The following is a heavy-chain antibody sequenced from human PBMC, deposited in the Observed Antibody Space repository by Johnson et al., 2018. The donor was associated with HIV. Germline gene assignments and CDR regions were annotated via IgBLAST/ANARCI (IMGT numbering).Heavy chain of an antibody. CDR3: AKGDYFDTRAAFDI. J-gene: IGHJ3*02. V-gene: IGHV3-33*06. CDR1: GFTFDDYA. CDR2: IWYDGSNK. D-gene: IGHD3-22*01. Sequence: VQVVESGGGLVQPGGSLRLSCAASGFTFDDYAMHWVRQAPGKGLEWVAVIWYDGSNKYYADSVKGRFTISRDNSKNTLYLQMNSLRAEDTAVYYCAKGDYFDTRAAFDIWGQGTVVIVSS.